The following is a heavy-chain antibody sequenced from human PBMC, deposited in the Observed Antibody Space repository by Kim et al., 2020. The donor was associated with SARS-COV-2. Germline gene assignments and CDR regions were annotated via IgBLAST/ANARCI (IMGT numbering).Heavy chain of an antibody. CDR3: ARDESGSYFFLGDKNDY. V-gene: IGHV1-18*01. CDR1: GYTFTSYG. Sequence: ASVKVSCKASGYTFTSYGISWVRQAPGQGLEWMGWISAYNGNTNYAQKLQGRVTMTTDTSTSTAYMELRSLRSDDTAVYYCARDESGSYFFLGDKNDYWGQGTLVTVSS. CDR2: ISAYNGNT. D-gene: IGHD1-26*01. J-gene: IGHJ4*02.